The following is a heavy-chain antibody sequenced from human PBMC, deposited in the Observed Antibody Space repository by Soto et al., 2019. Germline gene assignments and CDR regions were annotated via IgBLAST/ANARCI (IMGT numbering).Heavy chain of an antibody. D-gene: IGHD6-19*01. CDR3: ARDYTGYSSGWYPYFQH. CDR2: ISSSSSYI. V-gene: IGHV3-21*01. J-gene: IGHJ1*01. Sequence: GSLRLSCAASGFTFSSYSINWVRQAPGKGLEWVSSISSSSSYIYYADSVKGRFTISRDNAKNSLYLQMNSLRAGDTAVYYCARDYTGYSSGWYPYFQHWGQGTLVTVSS. CDR1: GFTFSSYS.